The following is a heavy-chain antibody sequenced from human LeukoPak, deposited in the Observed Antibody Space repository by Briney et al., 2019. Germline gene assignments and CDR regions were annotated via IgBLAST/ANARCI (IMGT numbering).Heavy chain of an antibody. CDR1: GFTVSSNY. V-gene: IGHV3-66*01. CDR2: IYGGVNT. J-gene: IGHJ4*02. D-gene: IGHD1-1*01. CDR3: AKSPKTGFLFDY. Sequence: GGSLRLSCAASGFTVSSNYMSWVRQAPGKGLEWVSVIYGGVNTVYADSVQGRFTISRDNSKNTLYLQMSSLRAEDTAVYYCAKSPKTGFLFDYWGKGTLVTVSS.